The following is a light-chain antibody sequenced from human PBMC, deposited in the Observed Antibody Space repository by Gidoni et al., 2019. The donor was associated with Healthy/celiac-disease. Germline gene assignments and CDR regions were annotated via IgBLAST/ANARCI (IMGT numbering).Light chain of an antibody. Sequence: EIVITQSPATLSLSPGGRATLSCRGSQSVSSNLAWYQQKPGQAPRLRIYGASTRATGIPARFSGSGSGTEFTRTISSLQSEDVAVYYCQQYNNWLYTFGQGTKLEIK. J-gene: IGKJ2*01. CDR1: QSVSSN. V-gene: IGKV3-15*01. CDR3: QQYNNWLYT. CDR2: GAS.